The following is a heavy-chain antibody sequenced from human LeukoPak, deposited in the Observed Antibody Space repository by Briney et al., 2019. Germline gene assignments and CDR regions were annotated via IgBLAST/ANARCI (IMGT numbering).Heavy chain of an antibody. CDR2: INHSGST. Sequence: SETLSLTCAVYGGSFSGYYWSWIRQPPGKGLEWIGEINHSGSTNYNPSLKSRVTISVDTSKNQFSLKLSSVTAADTAVYYCARPGIGYYGSGSYYPKWGQGTLVTVSS. CDR3: ARPGIGYYGSGSYYPK. V-gene: IGHV4-34*01. D-gene: IGHD3-10*01. CDR1: GGSFSGYY. J-gene: IGHJ4*02.